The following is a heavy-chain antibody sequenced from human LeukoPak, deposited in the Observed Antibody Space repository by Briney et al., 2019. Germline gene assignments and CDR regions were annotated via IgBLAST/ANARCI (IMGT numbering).Heavy chain of an antibody. D-gene: IGHD6-19*01. CDR1: GFTFSSYP. V-gene: IGHV3-48*04. CDR2: ISDSGTTI. J-gene: IGHJ4*02. CDR3: ARVVGRVAGAHY. Sequence: GGSLRLSCAASGFTFSSYPMIWVRQAPGKGLESISYISDSGTTIHYADSVKGRFTLSRDNAKNSLNVQMNSLSAEDTAVYYCARVVGRVAGAHYWGQGTLVSVSS.